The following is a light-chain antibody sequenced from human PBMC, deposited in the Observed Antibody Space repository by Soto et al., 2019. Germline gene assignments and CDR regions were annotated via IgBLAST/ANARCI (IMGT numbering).Light chain of an antibody. Sequence: EIVMTQSPATMSVSPGERATLSCRASQSVRSNLAWYQQKPGQAPRLLIYGASSRATGIPDRFSGSGSGTDFTLTISRLEPEDFAIYYCQQCGESPNTFGQGTRLEIK. J-gene: IGKJ5*01. V-gene: IGKV3-20*01. CDR3: QQCGESPNT. CDR2: GAS. CDR1: QSVRSN.